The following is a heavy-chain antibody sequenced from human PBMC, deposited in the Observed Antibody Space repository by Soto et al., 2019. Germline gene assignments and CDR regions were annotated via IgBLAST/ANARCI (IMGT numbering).Heavy chain of an antibody. CDR2: ISANNGNT. CDR3: ARGRYGDY. Sequence: QVNLVQSGAEVKKPGASVKVSCQGSGYAFTTYGITWVRQAPGQGLEWMGWISANNGNTNYAQKLQGRVTVTRDTSTSTAYMELRSLRYDDTAVYYCARGRYGDYWGQGALVTVSS. J-gene: IGHJ4*02. D-gene: IGHD1-1*01. CDR1: GYAFTTYG. V-gene: IGHV1-18*01.